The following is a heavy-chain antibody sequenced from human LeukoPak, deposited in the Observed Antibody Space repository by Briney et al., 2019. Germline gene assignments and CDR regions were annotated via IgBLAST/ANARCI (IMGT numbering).Heavy chain of an antibody. J-gene: IGHJ4*02. CDR3: ARVPPHYYDSSGYYWIDY. CDR2: ISAYNGNT. V-gene: IGHV1-18*04. Sequence: ASVKVSCKASGYTFTGYYMHWVRQAPGQGLEWMGWISAYNGNTNYAQKLQGRVTMTTDTSTSTAYMELRSLRSDDTAVYYCARVPPHYYDSSGYYWIDYWGQGTLVTVSS. CDR1: GYTFTGYY. D-gene: IGHD3-22*01.